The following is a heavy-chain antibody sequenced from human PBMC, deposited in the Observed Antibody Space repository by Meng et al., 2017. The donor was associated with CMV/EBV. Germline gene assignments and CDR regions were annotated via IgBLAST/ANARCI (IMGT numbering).Heavy chain of an antibody. J-gene: IGHJ4*02. Sequence: FTFSSYAMSWVRQAPGKGLEWVSAISGSGGSTYYADSVKGRFTISRDNSKNTLYLQMNSLRAEDTAVYYCAKMTYYYDSSGHNYHYSYWGQGTLVTVSS. CDR1: FTFSSYA. CDR2: ISGSGGST. CDR3: AKMTYYYDSSGHNYHYSY. D-gene: IGHD3-22*01. V-gene: IGHV3-23*01.